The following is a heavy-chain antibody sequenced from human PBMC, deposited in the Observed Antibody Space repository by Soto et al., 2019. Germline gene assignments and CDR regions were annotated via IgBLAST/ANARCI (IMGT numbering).Heavy chain of an antibody. CDR1: GYDYVTYA. CDR3: ARRVPVWLPDYYGMAV. CDR2: ISTLNGNP. D-gene: IGHD2-21*01. Sequence: QAQLVQSGPEVKKPGASVNVSCKASGYDYVTYAITRVRQRPGRGLEGMGWISTLNGNPNYVQNIQGRVTMITDTSTRIGRLKLKSLRSDETAVYCCARRVPVWLPDYYGMAVCGQGTTVTGSS. J-gene: IGHJ6*02. V-gene: IGHV1-18*01.